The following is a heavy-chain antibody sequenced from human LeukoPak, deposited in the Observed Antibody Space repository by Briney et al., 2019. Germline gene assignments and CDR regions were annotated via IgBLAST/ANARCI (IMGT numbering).Heavy chain of an antibody. V-gene: IGHV3-30*18. D-gene: IGHD3-16*01. CDR1: GFTFSSYG. CDR3: AKAIMITFGGVIPPIDY. J-gene: IGHJ4*02. CDR2: ISYDGSNR. Sequence: GGSLRLSCAASGFTFSSYGMHWVRQAPGKGLEWVAVISYDGSNRYYADSVKGRFTISRDNSKSTLYLQMNSLRAEDTAVYYCAKAIMITFGGVIPPIDYWGQGTLSPSPQ.